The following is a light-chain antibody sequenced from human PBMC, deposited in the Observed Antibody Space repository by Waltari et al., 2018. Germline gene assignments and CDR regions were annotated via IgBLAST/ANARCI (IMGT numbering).Light chain of an antibody. J-gene: IGKJ2*01. V-gene: IGKV3-20*01. CDR2: GAS. CDR3: QHYGSSPET. CDR1: KSVTSNY. Sequence: EIVLTQSPGTLSLSPGERATLSCRASKSVTSNYLAWYQQKPGQAPRLLIYGASSRATDIPGRFSGSGSGTDFTLTISRLEPEDFAVYYCQHYGSSPETFGQGTKLEIK.